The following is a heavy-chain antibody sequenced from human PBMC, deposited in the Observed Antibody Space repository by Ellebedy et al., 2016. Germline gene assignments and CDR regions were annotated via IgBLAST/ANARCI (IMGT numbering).Heavy chain of an antibody. J-gene: IGHJ4*02. CDR3: AKGGIGGSYYLSDY. D-gene: IGHD1-26*01. Sequence: GESLKISXAASGFTFSSFAVSWVSQAPGKGLEWVSGISGSGGSTFYADSVKGRFTISRDNSKNTVYLQMNSLRAEDTAVHYCAKGGIGGSYYLSDYWGQGTLVTVSS. V-gene: IGHV3-23*01. CDR1: GFTFSSFA. CDR2: ISGSGGST.